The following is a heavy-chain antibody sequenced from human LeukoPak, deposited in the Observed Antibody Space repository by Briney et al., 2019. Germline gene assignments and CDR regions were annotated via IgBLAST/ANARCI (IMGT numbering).Heavy chain of an antibody. CDR3: ARADSSDDAFDI. CDR2: IYYSGST. D-gene: IGHD6-25*01. V-gene: IGHV4-39*01. Sequence: SETLSLTCTVSGDSISSSSYYWGWIRQPPGKGLEWIGSIYYSGSTYYNPSLKSRVTISVDTSKNQFSLKLSSVTAADTAVYYCARADSSDDAFDIWGQGTVVTVSS. J-gene: IGHJ3*02. CDR1: GDSISSSSYY.